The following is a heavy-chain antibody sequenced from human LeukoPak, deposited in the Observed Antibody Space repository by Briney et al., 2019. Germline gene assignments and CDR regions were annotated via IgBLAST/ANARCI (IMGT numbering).Heavy chain of an antibody. D-gene: IGHD3-9*01. CDR2: IYSGGST. V-gene: IGHV3-66*01. CDR3: AKGLYYDILTGFSRGAFDI. Sequence: GGSLRLSCAASGFTVSSNYMSWVRQAPGKGLEWVSVIYSGGSTYYADSVKGRFTISRDNSKNTLYLQMNSLRAEDTAVYYCAKGLYYDILTGFSRGAFDIWGQGTMVTVSS. J-gene: IGHJ3*02. CDR1: GFTVSSNY.